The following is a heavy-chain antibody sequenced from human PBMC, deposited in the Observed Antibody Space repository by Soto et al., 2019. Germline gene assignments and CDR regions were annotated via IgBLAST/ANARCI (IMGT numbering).Heavy chain of an antibody. CDR3: ARDPRIAVAYFDY. Sequence: GGSQRLSCAASGFTFRSYGRNWVRQAPGKGLEWVSSISSSSSYIYYADSVKGRFTISRDNAKNSLYLQMNSLRAEDTAVYYCARDPRIAVAYFDYWGQGTLVTVSS. CDR2: ISSSSSYI. CDR1: GFTFRSYG. D-gene: IGHD6-19*01. J-gene: IGHJ4*02. V-gene: IGHV3-21*01.